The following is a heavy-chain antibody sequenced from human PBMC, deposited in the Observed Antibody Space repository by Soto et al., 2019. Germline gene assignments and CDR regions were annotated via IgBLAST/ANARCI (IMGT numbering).Heavy chain of an antibody. CDR1: GFTFSTYS. Sequence: EVQLVESGGDLVQPGGSLRLSCAASGFTFSTYSMNWVRQAPGKGLEWVSSISSSSTIYYADSVKGRFTISRDNFQNSLYLKMHSLRAEDTAVYYCARERGSGWTFDYWGQGTLVTVSS. V-gene: IGHV3-48*01. J-gene: IGHJ4*02. D-gene: IGHD6-19*01. CDR2: ISSSSTI. CDR3: ARERGSGWTFDY.